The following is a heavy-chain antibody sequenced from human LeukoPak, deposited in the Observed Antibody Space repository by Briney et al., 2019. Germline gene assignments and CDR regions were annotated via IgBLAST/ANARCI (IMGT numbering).Heavy chain of an antibody. Sequence: SETLSLTCTVSGGSISSYYWSWIRQPAGKGLEWIGRIYTSGSTNYNPSLKSRVTMSVDTSKNQFSLKLSSVTAADTAVYYCARLTAAAGTHYYYGMDVWGQGTTVTVSS. D-gene: IGHD6-13*01. CDR3: ARLTAAAGTHYYYGMDV. CDR2: IYTSGST. J-gene: IGHJ6*02. CDR1: GGSISSYY. V-gene: IGHV4-4*07.